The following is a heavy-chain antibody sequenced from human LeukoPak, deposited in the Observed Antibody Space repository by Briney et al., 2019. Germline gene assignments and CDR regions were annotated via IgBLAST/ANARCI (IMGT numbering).Heavy chain of an antibody. CDR3: ARSRGSSGWYRWFDP. CDR2: ISSSSSYI. J-gene: IGHJ5*02. D-gene: IGHD6-19*01. CDR1: GFTFSSYS. V-gene: IGHV3-21*01. Sequence: GGSLRLSCAASGFTFSSYSMNWVRQAPGKGLEWGSSISSSSSYIYYADSVKGRFTISRDNAKNSLYLQMNSLRAEDTAVYYCARSRGSSGWYRWFDPWGQGTLVTVSS.